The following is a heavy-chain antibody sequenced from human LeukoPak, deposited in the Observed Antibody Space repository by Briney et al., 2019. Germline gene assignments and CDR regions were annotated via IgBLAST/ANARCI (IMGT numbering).Heavy chain of an antibody. J-gene: IGHJ4*02. CDR2: IAVYNGDT. D-gene: IGHD6-19*01. CDR1: GYTFTSYG. V-gene: IGHV1-18*01. CDR3: ARQAGYSTDWYGGYYFDH. Sequence: ASVKVSCKASGYTFTSYGISWVRQAPGQGPEWMGWIAVYNGDTKFLQKFQGRVTLTTDASTNTAYMELRSLTSDDTAVYYCARQAGYSTDWYGGYYFDHLGQGTPVTV.